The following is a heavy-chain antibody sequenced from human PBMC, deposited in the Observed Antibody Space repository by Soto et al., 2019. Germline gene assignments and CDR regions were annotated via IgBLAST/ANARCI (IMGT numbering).Heavy chain of an antibody. D-gene: IGHD6-6*01. CDR2: IYWDDDE. CDR1: GFSLSTSGVG. CDR3: ARSVEARAVRGSLDY. Sequence: QITLKESGPTLVKPTQTLTLTCTFSGFSLSTSGVGVGWIRQPPVKALEWLALIYWDDDERDSPSLHSRITITKDTSINRVVLTMTNMDPVDTATYYCARSVEARAVRGSLDYWGQGNLVTVAS. J-gene: IGHJ4*02. V-gene: IGHV2-5*02.